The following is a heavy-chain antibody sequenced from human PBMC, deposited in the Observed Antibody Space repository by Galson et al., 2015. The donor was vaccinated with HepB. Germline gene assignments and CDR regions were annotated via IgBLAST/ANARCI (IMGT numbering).Heavy chain of an antibody. CDR3: ARSPKYCSGDSCYSFYYYYGMDV. CDR1: GFSFSSYA. V-gene: IGHV3-30*04. D-gene: IGHD2-15*01. J-gene: IGHJ6*02. CDR2: LSNDGSKK. Sequence: SLRLSCAVSGFSFSSYAMHWVRQAPGKGLEWVAVLSNDGSKKYYADSVKGRFTISRDNSKNTLYLQMSSLRTEDTAVFYCARSPKYCSGDSCYSFYYYYGMDVWGQGTTVTVSS.